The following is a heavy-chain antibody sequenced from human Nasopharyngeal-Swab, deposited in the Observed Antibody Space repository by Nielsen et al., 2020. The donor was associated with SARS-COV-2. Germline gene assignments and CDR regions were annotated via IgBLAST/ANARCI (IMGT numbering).Heavy chain of an antibody. CDR3: ARQEYSGYDHHYFDY. Sequence: GESLKISCKGSGYSFTSYWIGWVRQMPGKGLEWTGIIYPGDSDTRYSPSFQGQVTISADKSISTAYLQWSSLKASDTAMYYCARQEYSGYDHHYFDYWGQGTLVTVSS. V-gene: IGHV5-51*01. J-gene: IGHJ4*02. CDR1: GYSFTSYW. D-gene: IGHD5-12*01. CDR2: IYPGDSDT.